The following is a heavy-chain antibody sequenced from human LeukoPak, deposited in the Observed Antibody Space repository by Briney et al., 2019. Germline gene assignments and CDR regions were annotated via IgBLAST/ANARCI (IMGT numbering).Heavy chain of an antibody. J-gene: IGHJ4*02. Sequence: SETLSLTCTVSGGSISSSSYYWGWIRQPPGKGLEWIGSIYYSGSTYYNPSLKSRVTISVDTSKNQFSLKPSSVTAADTAVYYCAREDYYGSARGGGEFDYWGQGTLVTVSS. D-gene: IGHD3-10*01. CDR2: IYYSGST. V-gene: IGHV4-39*07. CDR3: AREDYYGSARGGGEFDY. CDR1: GGSISSSSYY.